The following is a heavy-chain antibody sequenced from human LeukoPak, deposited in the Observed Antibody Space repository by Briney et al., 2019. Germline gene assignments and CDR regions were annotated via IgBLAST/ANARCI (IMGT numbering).Heavy chain of an antibody. J-gene: IGHJ4*02. CDR3: ARARYSSRGGFDY. CDR2: INHSGST. V-gene: IGHV4-39*07. CDR1: GDSMSSSHYC. D-gene: IGHD6-13*01. Sequence: PSETLSLTCTVSGDSMSSSHYCWGWIRQPPGKGLEWIGEINHSGSTNYNPSLKSRVTISVDTSKNQFSLKLSSVTAADTAVYYCARARYSSRGGFDYWGQGTLVTVSS.